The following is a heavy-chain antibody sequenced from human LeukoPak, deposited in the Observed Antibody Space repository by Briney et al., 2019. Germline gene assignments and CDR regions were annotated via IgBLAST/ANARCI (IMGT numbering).Heavy chain of an antibody. CDR1: GYTFTGYY. Sequence: ASVKVSCKASGYTFTGYYMHWVRQAPGQGLEWMGWINPKSGGTNYAQKFQGRVTMTRDTSISTAYMELSSLRSEDTAVYYCARGRPTTSIAAAGVNWFDPWGQGTLVTVSS. CDR2: INPKSGGT. CDR3: ARGRPTTSIAAAGVNWFDP. J-gene: IGHJ5*02. D-gene: IGHD6-13*01. V-gene: IGHV1-2*02.